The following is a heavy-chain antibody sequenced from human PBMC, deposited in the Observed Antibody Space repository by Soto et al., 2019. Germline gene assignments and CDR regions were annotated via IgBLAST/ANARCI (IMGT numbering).Heavy chain of an antibody. V-gene: IGHV1-69*01. CDR1: GGSFSNFA. D-gene: IGHD1-20*01. CDR2: VIPVVGTA. Sequence: QVQLVQSGAEVKKPGSSVKVSCKASGGSFSNFAFNWVRQAPGQGLEWMGGVIPVVGTANYSQKFQGRVTLTADESTSITYMELSSLRSEDTAVFYCATSITKLERTAVDYWGQGTLVTVSS. CDR3: ATSITKLERTAVDY. J-gene: IGHJ4*02.